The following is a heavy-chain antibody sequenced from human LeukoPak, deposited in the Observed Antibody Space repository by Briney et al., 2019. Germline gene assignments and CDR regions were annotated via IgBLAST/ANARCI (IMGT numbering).Heavy chain of an antibody. V-gene: IGHV3-53*01. Sequence: GGFLGLSFSASGFRVSSTYMSWVRQAPGKGLEWVSVIYSGGTTYYADSVKGRFTISRDSSKNTLCLQMNSLRAEDTAVYYCARAHCRSTSCYYGDAFDIWGQGTMVTVSS. CDR2: IYSGGTT. J-gene: IGHJ3*02. CDR1: GFRVSSTY. CDR3: ARAHCRSTSCYYGDAFDI. D-gene: IGHD2-2*01.